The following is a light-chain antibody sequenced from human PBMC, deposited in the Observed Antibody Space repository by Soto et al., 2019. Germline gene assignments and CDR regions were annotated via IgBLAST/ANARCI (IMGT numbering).Light chain of an antibody. J-gene: IGKJ3*01. CDR2: AAS. CDR1: QGIGTY. CDR3: QQLNSYPRT. V-gene: IGKV1-9*01. Sequence: IQLTQSPSSLSASVGDRVTITCRASQGIGTYLAWYQQKPGKAPNLLIYAASTLQSGVPSRFSGSGSGTDFTLTISSLQPEDFATYYCQQLNSYPRTFGPGTKVDIK.